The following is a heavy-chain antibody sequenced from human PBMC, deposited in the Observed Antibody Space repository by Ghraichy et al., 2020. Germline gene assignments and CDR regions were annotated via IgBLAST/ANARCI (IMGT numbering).Heavy chain of an antibody. Sequence: SGPTLVKPTQTLTLTCTFSGFSLSTSGMCVSWIRQPPGKALEWLALIDWDDDKYYSTSLKTRLTISKDTSKNQVVLTMTNMDPVDTATYYCARSRLNYYDSSGYYLFDYWGQGTLVTVSS. CDR2: IDWDDDK. V-gene: IGHV2-70*01. CDR3: ARSRLNYYDSSGYYLFDY. J-gene: IGHJ4*02. CDR1: GFSLSTSGMC. D-gene: IGHD3-22*01.